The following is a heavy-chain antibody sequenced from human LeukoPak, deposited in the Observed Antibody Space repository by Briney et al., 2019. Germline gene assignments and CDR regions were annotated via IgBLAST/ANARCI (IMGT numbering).Heavy chain of an antibody. CDR2: IYYSGIT. CDR1: GGSISSGDYY. Sequence: SQTLSLXCTVSGGSISSGDYYWSWIRQPPGKGLEWIGYIYYSGITYYNPCLNSRVTISVDTSKNQFSLKLSSVTAADTAVYYCAGASYDSSGVHWGQGTLVTVSS. J-gene: IGHJ4*02. CDR3: AGASYDSSGVH. D-gene: IGHD3-22*01. V-gene: IGHV4-30-4*08.